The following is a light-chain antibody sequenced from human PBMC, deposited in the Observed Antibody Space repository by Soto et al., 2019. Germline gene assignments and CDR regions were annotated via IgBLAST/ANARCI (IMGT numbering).Light chain of an antibody. CDR3: QQYGSSPPYT. CDR1: QSVGSSY. J-gene: IGKJ2*01. V-gene: IGKV3-20*01. Sequence: EIVLTQSPGTLSLSPGERATLSCRASQSVGSSYVAWYQQKPGQAPRLLIYGASSRATGIPDRFSGSGSGAVFTLTISRLEPEDFAVYYRQQYGSSPPYTFVQGTKPEMK. CDR2: GAS.